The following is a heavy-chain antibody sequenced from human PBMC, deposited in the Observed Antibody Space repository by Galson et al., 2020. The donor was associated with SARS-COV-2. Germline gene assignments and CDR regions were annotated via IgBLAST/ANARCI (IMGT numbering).Heavy chain of an antibody. D-gene: IGHD3-22*01. CDR2: INPSGST. Sequence: PSETLSLTCAVYGGSFSGYYWSWIRQPPGKGLEWIGEINPSGSTNYNPSLKSRVTMSVDTSKNQFSRKLSSVTAADTAVYYCARGRTEITMIVVVFTSSSINFDYWGQGTPVTVSS. J-gene: IGHJ4*02. V-gene: IGHV4-34*01. CDR1: GGSFSGYY. CDR3: ARGRTEITMIVVVFTSSSINFDY.